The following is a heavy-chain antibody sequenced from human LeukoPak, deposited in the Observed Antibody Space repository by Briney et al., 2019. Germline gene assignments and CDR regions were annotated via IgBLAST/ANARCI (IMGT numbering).Heavy chain of an antibody. CDR1: GGSFSGYY. J-gene: IGHJ6*02. Sequence: PSETLSLTCAVYGGSFSGYYWSWIRQPPGKGLEWIGEINHSGSTNYNPSLKSRVTISVDTSKNQFSLKLSSATAANTAVYYCARSGHYYDSSGDRYYYYYGMDVWGQGTTVTVSS. D-gene: IGHD3-22*01. CDR2: INHSGST. V-gene: IGHV4-34*01. CDR3: ARSGHYYDSSGDRYYYYYGMDV.